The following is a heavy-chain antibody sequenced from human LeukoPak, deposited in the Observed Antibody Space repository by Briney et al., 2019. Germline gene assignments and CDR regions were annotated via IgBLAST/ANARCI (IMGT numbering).Heavy chain of an antibody. CDR2: IYTSGST. V-gene: IGHV4-61*02. CDR3: ARATPSVDI. J-gene: IGHJ3*02. CDR1: GGSISSGSYY. Sequence: SETLSLTCTVSGGSISSGSYYWSWIRQPAGKRLEWIGRIYTSGSTNYNPSLKSRVTISVDTSKNQFSLKLSSVTAADTAVYYCARATPSVDIWGQGTMVTVSS.